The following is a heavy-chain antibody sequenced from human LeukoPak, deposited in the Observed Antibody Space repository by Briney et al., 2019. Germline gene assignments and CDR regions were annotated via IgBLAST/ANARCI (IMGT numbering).Heavy chain of an antibody. CDR2: ISYDGTIE. Sequence: GGSLRLSRAASAFIFSSYAIHWVRQAPGKGLEWVAVISYDGTIEYYADSVKGRFTMSRDSSKNTVYLQMNSLRTEDTAVYYCVRSPYYYDTSGYLGAFDIWGQGTMVTVSS. CDR1: AFIFSSYA. D-gene: IGHD3-22*01. J-gene: IGHJ3*02. CDR3: VRSPYYYDTSGYLGAFDI. V-gene: IGHV3-30-3*01.